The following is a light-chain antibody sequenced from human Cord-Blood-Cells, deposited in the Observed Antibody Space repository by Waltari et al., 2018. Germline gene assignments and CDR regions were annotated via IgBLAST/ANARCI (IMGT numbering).Light chain of an antibody. CDR2: GAS. CDR1: QSVSSSY. V-gene: IGKV3-20*01. J-gene: IGKJ4*01. Sequence: IVLTQSPGTLSLSPGERATLSCRARQSVSSSYLALYQQKPGQAPRLLIYGASSRATGIPDRFSGSGSGTDFSHTIRRLEPEDFAVYYCQEYGSSLNFGGGTKVEIK. CDR3: QEYGSSLN.